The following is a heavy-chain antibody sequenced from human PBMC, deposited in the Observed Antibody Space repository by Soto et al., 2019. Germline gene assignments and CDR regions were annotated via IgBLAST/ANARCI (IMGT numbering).Heavy chain of an antibody. CDR1: GFTFSDYY. CDR2: ISSSGSTI. Sequence: GGSLRLSCAASGFTFSDYYMSWIRQAPGKGLEWVSYISSSGSTIYYADSVKGRFTISRDNAKNSLYLQMNSLRAEDTAVYYCARDVSTDSSGYHLFDYWGQGTLVTVSS. CDR3: ARDVSTDSSGYHLFDY. J-gene: IGHJ4*02. V-gene: IGHV3-11*01. D-gene: IGHD3-22*01.